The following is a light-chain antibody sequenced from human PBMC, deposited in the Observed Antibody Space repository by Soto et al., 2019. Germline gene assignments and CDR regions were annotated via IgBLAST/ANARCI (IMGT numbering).Light chain of an antibody. CDR2: VTS. CDR3: QQYNKWPLS. CDR1: QTVYSN. V-gene: IGKV3-15*01. Sequence: EIVMTQSPATLSVSPGERATLSCRASQTVYSNLAWYQQKPGQAPRLLIYVTSTLATGIPARFSDSGSGTDLTLTITNLQSEDFAVYFCQQYNKWPLSFGGGTQVEIK. J-gene: IGKJ4*01.